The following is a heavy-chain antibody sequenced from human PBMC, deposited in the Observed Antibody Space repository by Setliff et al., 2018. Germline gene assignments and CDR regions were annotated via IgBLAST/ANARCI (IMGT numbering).Heavy chain of an antibody. CDR2: IIPMFGT. CDR3: ATVVRGGTSRTSYYYYYMDV. V-gene: IGHV1-69*13. D-gene: IGHD1-26*01. CDR1: GGTFSSYV. J-gene: IGHJ6*03. Sequence: GASVKVSCKASGGTFSSYVISWVREAPGQGLEWMGGIIPMFGTNYAQKFQGRVTITADESTSTAYMELSSLGSEDTGVYYCATVVRGGTSRTSYYYYYMDVWGKGTTVTVSS.